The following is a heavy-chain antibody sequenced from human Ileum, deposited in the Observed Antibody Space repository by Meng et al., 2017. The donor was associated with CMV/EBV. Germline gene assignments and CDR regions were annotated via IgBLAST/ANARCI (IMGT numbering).Heavy chain of an antibody. CDR1: GYTFTDHN. D-gene: IGHD7-27*01. CDR3: ARDVWGFDY. CDR2: ISLGNGQT. Sequence: QVHLRTSVAEVKKPGASVKIACKTSGYTFTDHNLGWVRQAPGQGLEWVGWISLGNGQTVYGHKVQGRVTVTTDTSTSTAYMELRSLRSDDTAMYYCARDVWGFDYWGQGTLVTASS. V-gene: IGHV1-18*04. J-gene: IGHJ4*02.